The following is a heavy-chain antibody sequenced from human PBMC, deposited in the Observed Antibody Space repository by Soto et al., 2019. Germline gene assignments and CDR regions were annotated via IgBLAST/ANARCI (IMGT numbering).Heavy chain of an antibody. V-gene: IGHV3-30*18. CDR1: GFTFSSYG. CDR3: AKEGMVRGVSYYYYYMDV. J-gene: IGHJ6*03. D-gene: IGHD3-10*01. Sequence: GGSLRLSCAASGFTFSSYGMHWVRQAPGKGLEWVAVISYDGSNKYYADSVKGRFTISRDNSKNTLYLQMNSLRAEDTAVYYCAKEGMVRGVSYYYYYMDVWGKGTTVTVSS. CDR2: ISYDGSNK.